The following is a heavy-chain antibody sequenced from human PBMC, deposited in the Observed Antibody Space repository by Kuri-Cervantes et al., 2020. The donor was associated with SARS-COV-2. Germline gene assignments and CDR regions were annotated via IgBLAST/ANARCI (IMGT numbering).Heavy chain of an antibody. D-gene: IGHD2-21*01. V-gene: IGHV4-39*01. CDR3: ARQDPPIVVVGRGWFDP. CDR1: GGSINSGSYY. J-gene: IGHJ5*02. Sequence: SETLSLTCTVSGGSINSGSYYWGWIRQPPGKGLEWIGSIYHSGSTYYNPSLKSRVTISVDTSKNQFSLKLSSVTAADPAVYYCARQDPPIVVVGRGWFDPWGQGTLVTVSS. CDR2: IYHSGST.